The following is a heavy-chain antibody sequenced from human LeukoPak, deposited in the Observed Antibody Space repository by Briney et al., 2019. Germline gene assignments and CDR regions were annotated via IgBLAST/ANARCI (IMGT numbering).Heavy chain of an antibody. Sequence: GGSLRLSCAASGFTFSNYAMHWVRQAPGKGLEWVTMISYDGRNKNYAVSVKGRFTISRDNSKDTLYLELNSLRTEDTAVYYCARDLGSGWYNPEDYWGQGTQVTVSS. CDR2: ISYDGRNK. J-gene: IGHJ4*02. CDR1: GFTFSNYA. V-gene: IGHV3-30-3*01. D-gene: IGHD6-19*01. CDR3: ARDLGSGWYNPEDY.